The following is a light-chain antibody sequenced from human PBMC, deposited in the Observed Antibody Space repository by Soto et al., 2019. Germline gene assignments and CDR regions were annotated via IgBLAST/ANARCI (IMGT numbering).Light chain of an antibody. Sequence: IHMTQSPSSLSASVGDRVTITCRASQRITTYLNWYQQKPGEAPKLLISTSGTLQRGVPSRFXXXXXXXXXXXXIXXXXXADXATYFCQQTYSTPYTFGQGTQLEI. CDR2: TSG. V-gene: IGKV1-39*01. CDR1: QRITTY. J-gene: IGKJ2*01. CDR3: QQTYSTPYT.